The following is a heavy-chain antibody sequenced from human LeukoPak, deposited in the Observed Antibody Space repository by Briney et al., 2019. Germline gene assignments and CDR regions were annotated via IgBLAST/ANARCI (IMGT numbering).Heavy chain of an antibody. Sequence: QPGGSLRLSCAASGFTFSSSGMHWVRQAPGKGLEWVAVISYDGSNKYYADSVKGRFTISRDNSKNTLYLQMNSLRAGDTAVYYCAKDSYDRSGYYYYYFAYWGQGTQVTVSS. J-gene: IGHJ4*02. CDR1: GFTFSSSG. V-gene: IGHV3-30*18. CDR2: ISYDGSNK. D-gene: IGHD3-22*01. CDR3: AKDSYDRSGYYYYYFAY.